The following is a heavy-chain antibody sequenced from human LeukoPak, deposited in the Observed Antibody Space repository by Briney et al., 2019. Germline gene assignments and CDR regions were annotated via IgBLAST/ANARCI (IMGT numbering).Heavy chain of an antibody. CDR2: TYYRSKWYN. CDR3: AREEARDGYNYDYYLDY. CDR1: GDSVSSNSAA. Sequence: SQTLSLTCAISGDSVSSNSAAWNWIRQSPSRGLEWLGRTYYRSKWYNDYAVSVKSRITVNPDTSKNQFSLQLNSVTPEDTAVYYCAREEARDGYNYDYYLDYWGQGTLVTVSS. V-gene: IGHV6-1*01. D-gene: IGHD5-24*01. J-gene: IGHJ4*02.